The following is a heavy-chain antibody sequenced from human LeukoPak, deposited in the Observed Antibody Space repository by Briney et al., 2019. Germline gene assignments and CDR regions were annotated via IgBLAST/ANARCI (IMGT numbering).Heavy chain of an antibody. Sequence: ASETLSLTCTVSGGSISSDNCYWSWIRQPAGKGLEWIGRIYASGTTNYNPSLKSRVTISVDTSKNQFSLKLSSVTAADTAVYYCARGLVGATGGSFDYWGQETLVTVSS. J-gene: IGHJ4*02. V-gene: IGHV4-61*02. CDR2: IYASGTT. D-gene: IGHD1-26*01. CDR1: GGSISSDNCY. CDR3: ARGLVGATGGSFDY.